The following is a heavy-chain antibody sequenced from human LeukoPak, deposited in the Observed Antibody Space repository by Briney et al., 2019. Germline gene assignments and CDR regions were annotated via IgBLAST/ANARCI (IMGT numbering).Heavy chain of an antibody. V-gene: IGHV3-21*01. CDR2: ITSSSTYI. Sequence: GGSLRLSCAASGFTFSRYTVNWGRQAPGKGLEWVSSITSSSTYIYYADSVKGRFTISRDNAKNSLYLHMNSLRAEDTAVYYCTRGTGSYDYWGQGTRVTVSS. D-gene: IGHD1-26*01. CDR1: GFTFSRYT. J-gene: IGHJ4*02. CDR3: TRGTGSYDY.